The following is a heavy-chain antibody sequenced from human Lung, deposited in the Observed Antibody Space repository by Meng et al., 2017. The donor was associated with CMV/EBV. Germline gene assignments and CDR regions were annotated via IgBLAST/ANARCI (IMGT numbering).Heavy chain of an antibody. D-gene: IGHD2-15*01. J-gene: IGHJ4*02. V-gene: IGHV3-23*01. CDR1: GFTFSSYA. CDR2: ISGSGGST. CDR3: AKDPVVLWQGGSYYFDY. Sequence: ESLKISCAASGFTFSSYAMSWVRQAPGKGLEWVSAISGSGGSTYYADSVKGRFTISRDNSKNTLYLQMNSLRAEDTAVYYCAKDPVVLWQGGSYYFDYWGQGXLVT.